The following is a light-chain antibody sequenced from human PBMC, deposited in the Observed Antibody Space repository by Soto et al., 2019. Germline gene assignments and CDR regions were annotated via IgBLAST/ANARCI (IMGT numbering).Light chain of an antibody. CDR3: KKYGSSEII. V-gene: IGKV3-20*01. J-gene: IGKJ1*01. CDR2: GAS. CDR1: QFITSSY. Sequence: EIVLTQSPGSLSFSPVERATLSCRASQFITSSYLAWYQQKPGQAPRLLIYGASSRATGIQDRFSGSGSGTDFTLTITRMEPEDFAVFYCKKYGSSEIIFGNGHKVDLK.